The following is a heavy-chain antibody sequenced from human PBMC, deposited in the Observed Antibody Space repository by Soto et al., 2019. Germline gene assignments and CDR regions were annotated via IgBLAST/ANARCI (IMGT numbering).Heavy chain of an antibody. D-gene: IGHD3-10*01. J-gene: IGHJ6*02. V-gene: IGHV1-2*04. CDR2: INPNSGGT. Sequence: GASVKVSCKASGYTFTGYYMHWVRQAPGQGLEWMGWINPNSGGTNYAQKFQGWVTMTRDTSISTAYMELSRLRSDDTAVYYCARDLGGYGSGILYGMDVWGQGTTVTVSS. CDR3: ARDLGGYGSGILYGMDV. CDR1: GYTFTGYY.